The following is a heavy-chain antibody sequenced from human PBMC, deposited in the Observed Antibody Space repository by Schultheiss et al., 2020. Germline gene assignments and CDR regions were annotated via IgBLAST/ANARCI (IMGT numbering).Heavy chain of an antibody. J-gene: IGHJ4*02. CDR3: AKGRLGYCSGDSCYEFNY. V-gene: IGHV3-23*01. CDR1: GFTFSSYA. D-gene: IGHD2-15*01. Sequence: GGSLRLSCAASGFTFSSYAMSWVRQAPGKGLEWVSAISGSGGSTYYADSVKGRFTISRDNSKNTLYLQMNSLRAEDTAVYYCAKGRLGYCSGDSCYEFNYWGQGTLVNVYS. CDR2: ISGSGGST.